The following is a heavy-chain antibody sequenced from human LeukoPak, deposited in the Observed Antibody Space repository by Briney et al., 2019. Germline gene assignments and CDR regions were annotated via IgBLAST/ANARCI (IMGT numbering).Heavy chain of an antibody. V-gene: IGHV4-39*01. CDR1: GGSISSSSSY. D-gene: IGHD4-23*01. CDR3: ASSDYGGNSYAFDI. Sequence: SETQSLTCTVSGGSISSSSSYWGWIRQPPGKGLEWIGSIYYSGSTYYNPSLKSRVTISVDTSKNQFSLKLSSVTAADTAVYYCASSDYGGNSYAFDIWGQGTMVTVSS. CDR2: IYYSGST. J-gene: IGHJ3*02.